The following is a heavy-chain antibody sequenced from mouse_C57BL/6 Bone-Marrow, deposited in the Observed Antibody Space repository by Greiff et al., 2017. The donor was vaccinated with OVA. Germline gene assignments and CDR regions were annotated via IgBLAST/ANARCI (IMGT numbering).Heavy chain of an antibody. CDR1: GFPITSGYY. CDR2: ITHSGET. V-gene: IGHV12-3*01. D-gene: IGHD2-5*01. CDR3: AGGYSNYLFAY. Sequence: VKLVESGPGLVKPSQSLFLTCSITGFPITSGYYWIWIRQSPGKPLEWMGYITHSGETFYNPSLQSPISITRETSKNQFFLQLNSVTTEDTAMYYCAGGYSNYLFAYWGQGTLVTVSA. J-gene: IGHJ3*01.